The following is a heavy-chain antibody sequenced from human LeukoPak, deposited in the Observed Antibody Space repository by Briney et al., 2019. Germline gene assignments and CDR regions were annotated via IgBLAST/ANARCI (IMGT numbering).Heavy chain of an antibody. Sequence: GGSLRLSCAASRFSFSNYWMHWVRQAPGKGLVWVSRVKSDGSNPSYADSVKGRFTISRDNAENMLYLQMNTPGAEDTAVYYCARDIVSGSGSLDYWGQGTLVTVSS. CDR3: ARDIVSGSGSLDY. CDR1: RFSFSNYW. D-gene: IGHD3-10*01. V-gene: IGHV3-74*01. CDR2: VKSDGSNP. J-gene: IGHJ4*02.